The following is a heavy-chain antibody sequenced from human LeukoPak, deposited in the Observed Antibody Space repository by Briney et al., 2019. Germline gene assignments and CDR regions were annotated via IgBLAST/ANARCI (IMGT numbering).Heavy chain of an antibody. J-gene: IGHJ4*02. CDR1: RFSFSTFW. CDR3: ARTARVLDY. D-gene: IGHD6-6*01. CDR2: IKRDGSEK. Sequence: GRSLRLSCEASRFSFSTFWMSWVRQAPGKGLEWVANIKRDGSEKYYVDSVKGRFTISRDNAKNSLYLQMNSLRAEDTAVYYCARTARVLDYWGQGTLVTVSS. V-gene: IGHV3-7*02.